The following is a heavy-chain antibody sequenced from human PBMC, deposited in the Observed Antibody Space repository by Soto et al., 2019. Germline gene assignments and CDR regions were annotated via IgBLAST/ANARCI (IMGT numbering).Heavy chain of an antibody. Sequence: QVQLVQSGAEVKKPGASWGLSCKALGSPFTMYGIIWVRQTPGQGLEWMGWISGSFGTTEYAEKFRNRVTMTTDTSTNTAYMELRSLRSDDTAVYYCGRLPNCSNGKCYGYYFDYWGQGTLVTVSS. CDR2: ISGSFGTT. V-gene: IGHV1-18*01. CDR1: GSPFTMYG. CDR3: GRLPNCSNGKCYGYYFDY. D-gene: IGHD4-4*01. J-gene: IGHJ4*02.